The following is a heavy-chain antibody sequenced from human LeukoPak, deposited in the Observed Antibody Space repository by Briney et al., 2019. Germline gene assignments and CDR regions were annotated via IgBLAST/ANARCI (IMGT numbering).Heavy chain of an antibody. D-gene: IGHD6-13*01. CDR1: GGSISSYY. CDR3: ARDIAAAGNAFDI. J-gene: IGHJ3*02. V-gene: IGHV4-4*07. Sequence: SETLSLTCTVSGGSISSYYWSWIRQPAGKGLEWIGRIYTSGSTNYNPSLKSRVTISVDKSKNQFSLKLSSVTAADTAVYYCARDIAAAGNAFDIWGQGTMVTVSS. CDR2: IYTSGST.